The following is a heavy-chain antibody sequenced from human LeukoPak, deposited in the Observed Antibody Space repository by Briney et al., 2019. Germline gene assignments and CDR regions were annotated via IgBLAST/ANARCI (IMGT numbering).Heavy chain of an antibody. D-gene: IGHD3-22*01. J-gene: IGHJ5*02. Sequence: PGGSLRLSCAASGFTFSSYSMNWVRQAPGKGLEWVSSISSSSSYIYYADSVKGRFTISRDNAKNSLYLQMNSLRAEDTAVYYCASQIVVVRESWFDPWGQGTLVTVSS. CDR1: GFTFSSYS. CDR3: ASQIVVVRESWFDP. CDR2: ISSSSSYI. V-gene: IGHV3-21*01.